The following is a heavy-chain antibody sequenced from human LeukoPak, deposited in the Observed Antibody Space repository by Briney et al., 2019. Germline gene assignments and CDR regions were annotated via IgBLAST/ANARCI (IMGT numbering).Heavy chain of an antibody. V-gene: IGHV4-59*08. CDR3: ARLQWERYAFDI. CDR1: GGSISSYY. CDR2: IYYSGST. D-gene: IGHD1-26*01. Sequence: SETLSLTCTVSGGSISSYYWSWIRQPPGKGLEWIGYIYYSGSTNYNPSLKSRVTISVDTSKNQFSLKLSSVTAADTAVYYCARLQWERYAFDIWGQGTMVTVSS. J-gene: IGHJ3*02.